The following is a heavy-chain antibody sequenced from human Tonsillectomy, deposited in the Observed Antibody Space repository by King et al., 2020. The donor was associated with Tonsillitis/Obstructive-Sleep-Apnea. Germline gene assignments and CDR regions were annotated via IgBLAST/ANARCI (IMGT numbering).Heavy chain of an antibody. CDR3: ARHYYGSGSYALDYYYYMDV. D-gene: IGHD3-10*01. J-gene: IGHJ6*03. Sequence: QLVQSGAEVKKPGESLRISCKGSGYSFTSYWITGVRQMPGKGLEWIGRIDPSDSYTNYSPSFQGHVTISADKSVSTAYLQWSSLKASDTAMYYCARHYYGSGSYALDYYYYMDVWGKGTSVTVS. CDR2: IDPSDSYT. V-gene: IGHV5-10-1*01. CDR1: GYSFTSYW.